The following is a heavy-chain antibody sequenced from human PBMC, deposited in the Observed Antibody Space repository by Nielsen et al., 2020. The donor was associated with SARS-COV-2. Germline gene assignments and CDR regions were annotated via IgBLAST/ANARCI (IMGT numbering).Heavy chain of an antibody. CDR2: ISYYGSNK. J-gene: IGHJ6*02. CDR3: AKDTRPYYTYGMDV. D-gene: IGHD6-6*01. V-gene: IGHV3-30*18. CDR1: GFTFSSYG. Sequence: GSLRLSCAASGFTFSSYGMHWVRQAPGKGLEWVAVISYYGSNKYYAASVKGRFTISRDNSKNTLYLQMNSLRAEDTAVYYCAKDTRPYYTYGMDVWGQGTTVTVSS.